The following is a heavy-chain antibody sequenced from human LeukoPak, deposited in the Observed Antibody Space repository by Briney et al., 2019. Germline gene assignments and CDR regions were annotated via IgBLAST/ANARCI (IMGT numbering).Heavy chain of an antibody. Sequence: SVKVSCKASGGSFSSYAISWVRQAPGQGLEWMGRIIPIFGTANYAQRFQDRVTITADIVSSTAYMELTSLTSGDTAVYFCAKQGAARQDYYMDVWGNGTTVTDSS. D-gene: IGHD5-18*01. V-gene: IGHV1-69*06. CDR2: IIPIFGTA. CDR3: AKQGAARQDYYMDV. J-gene: IGHJ6*03. CDR1: GGSFSSYA.